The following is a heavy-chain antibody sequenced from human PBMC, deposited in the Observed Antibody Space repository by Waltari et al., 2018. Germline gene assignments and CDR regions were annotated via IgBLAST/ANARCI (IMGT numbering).Heavy chain of an antibody. Sequence: QVQLQESGPGLVKPSQTLSLPCTVSGGSISSGSYYWRWIRQPAGKGLEWIGRIYTSGSTNYNPSLKSRVTISVDTSKNQFSLKLSSVTAADTAVYYCARERYGSGSFPDYWGQGTLVTVSS. CDR3: ARERYGSGSFPDY. CDR1: GGSISSGSYY. J-gene: IGHJ4*02. CDR2: IYTSGST. D-gene: IGHD3-10*01. V-gene: IGHV4-61*02.